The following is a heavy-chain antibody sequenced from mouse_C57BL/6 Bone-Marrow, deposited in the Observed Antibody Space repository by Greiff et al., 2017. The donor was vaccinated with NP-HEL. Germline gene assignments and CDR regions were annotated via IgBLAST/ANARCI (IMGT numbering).Heavy chain of an antibody. J-gene: IGHJ4*01. CDR1: GFNIQDDY. D-gene: IGHD2-3*01. Sequence: VQLQQSGAELVRPGASVTLSCTASGFNIQDDYMHWVKQRPEQGLEWIGWIDPENGDTEYASKFQGKATITADTSSNTAYLQLSSLTSEDTAVYYCTRWLLRAMDYWGQGTSVTVSS. CDR2: IDPENGDT. CDR3: TRWLLRAMDY. V-gene: IGHV14-4*01.